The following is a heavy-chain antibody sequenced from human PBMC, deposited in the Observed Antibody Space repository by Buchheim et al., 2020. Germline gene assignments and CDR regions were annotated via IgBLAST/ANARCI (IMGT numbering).Heavy chain of an antibody. D-gene: IGHD2-21*01. CDR3: ARVRLQQGTLAGFDY. CDR2: ISYSGST. Sequence: QVQLQGSGPGLVKPSETLYLTCAVSGDSVSSGSYYWGWIRQSPGKGLEWIGYISYSGSTKYNPSLKSGVTISVDTSKNQFSLRLSSVTAADTAVYYCARVRLQQGTLAGFDYWGQGTL. J-gene: IGHJ4*02. CDR1: GDSVSSGSYY. V-gene: IGHV4-61*01.